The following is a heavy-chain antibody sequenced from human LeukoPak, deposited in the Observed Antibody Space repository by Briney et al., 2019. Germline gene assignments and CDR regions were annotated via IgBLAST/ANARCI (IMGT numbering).Heavy chain of an antibody. CDR3: ARDNPPNYDILTGYYDALDI. V-gene: IGHV3-7*01. D-gene: IGHD3-9*01. CDR2: INEDGSKK. J-gene: IGHJ3*02. CDR1: GFTFSSYW. Sequence: GGSLRLSCTASGFTFSSYWMTWVRQAPGKGLEWVANINEDGSKKYYVDSVKRRFTISRDNAKNSQYLQMNNLRAEDTAVYYCARDNPPNYDILTGYYDALDIWGQGTMVTVSS.